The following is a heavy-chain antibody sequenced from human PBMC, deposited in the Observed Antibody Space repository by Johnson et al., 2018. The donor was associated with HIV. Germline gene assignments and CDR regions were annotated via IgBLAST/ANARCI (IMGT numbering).Heavy chain of an antibody. CDR3: STGFSSWAFDI. CDR1: GFTFTNAW. J-gene: IGHJ3*02. V-gene: IGHV3-15*05. Sequence: VQLVESGGGLVKPGESLRLSCVASGFTFTNAWMTWVRQAPGKGLEWVGRIKSKTDGGTTDYAAPVKGKFSISRDDSKNTLYLQMNSLKTEDTAVYYCSTGFSSWAFDIWGQGTMVTVSS. CDR2: IKSKTDGGTT. D-gene: IGHD6-13*01.